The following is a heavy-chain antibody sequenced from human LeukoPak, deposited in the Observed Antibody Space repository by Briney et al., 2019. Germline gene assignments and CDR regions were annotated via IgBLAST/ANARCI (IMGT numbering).Heavy chain of an antibody. Sequence: PSETLSVTCTVSGGSISSHYWSWIRQPPGKGLEWIGYIHYSGSTNYNPSLKSRVTISVDTSKNQFSLKLSSVTAADTAVYYCARERAAYYYMDVWGKGTTVTVSS. J-gene: IGHJ6*03. V-gene: IGHV4-59*11. D-gene: IGHD6-25*01. CDR1: GGSISSHY. CDR2: IHYSGST. CDR3: ARERAAYYYMDV.